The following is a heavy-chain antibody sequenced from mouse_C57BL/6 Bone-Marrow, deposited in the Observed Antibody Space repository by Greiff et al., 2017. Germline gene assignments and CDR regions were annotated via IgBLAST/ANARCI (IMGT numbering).Heavy chain of an antibody. CDR3: ARKRNYGSSYWFAY. CDR2: IHPNSGST. Sequence: VQLQQSGAELVKPGASVKLSCKASGYTFTSYWMHWVKQRPGQGLEWIGMIHPNSGSTNYNEKFKSKATLTVDKSSSTAYMQLSSLTSEDSAVYYCARKRNYGSSYWFAYWGQGTLVTVSA. V-gene: IGHV1-64*01. D-gene: IGHD1-1*01. J-gene: IGHJ3*01. CDR1: GYTFTSYW.